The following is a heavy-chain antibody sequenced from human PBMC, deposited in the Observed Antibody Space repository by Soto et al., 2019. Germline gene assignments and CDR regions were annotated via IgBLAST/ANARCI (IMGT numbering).Heavy chain of an antibody. Sequence: QVQLQQAGPGLVKPSQTLSLTCTVSGGSITSGDYYWSWMRQPPGKGLEWIGYPDHSGSSYYNPSLKSRVTISGATSKNQFSLRLTSVTAADTAVYYCARTKNYYNGMDVWAQGTTVNVSS. J-gene: IGHJ6*02. CDR1: GGSITSGDYY. CDR2: PDHSGSS. V-gene: IGHV4-30-4*01. CDR3: ARTKNYYNGMDV.